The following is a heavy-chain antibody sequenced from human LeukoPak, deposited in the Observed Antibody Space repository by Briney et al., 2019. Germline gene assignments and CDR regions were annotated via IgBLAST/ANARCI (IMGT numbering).Heavy chain of an antibody. D-gene: IGHD3-10*01. V-gene: IGHV4-59*11. Sequence: PSETLSLTCSVSGGSIPSHFWSWIRQPPGKGLEWIGYIHYSGSTNYNPSLKSRVTISPDTSKNQFFLKLNSVTAADTAVYYCARLVWLGESPGSWFDSWGQGTLVTVSS. J-gene: IGHJ5*01. CDR2: IHYSGST. CDR3: ARLVWLGESPGSWFDS. CDR1: GGSIPSHF.